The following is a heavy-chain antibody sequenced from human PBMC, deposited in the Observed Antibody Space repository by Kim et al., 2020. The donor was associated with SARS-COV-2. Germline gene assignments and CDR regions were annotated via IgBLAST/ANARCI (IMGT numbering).Heavy chain of an antibody. CDR2: IKTDGTNT. V-gene: IGHV3-74*01. Sequence: GGSLRLSCAASGFTFSNYWMHWVRQAPGKGLEWVSRIKTDGTNTIYADSVRGRFTISRDNAENTLYLQMNSLRAEDAAVYYCTRAYGTTYNPSIYFDYWG. D-gene: IGHD1-1*01. CDR3: TRAYGTTYNPSIYFDY. J-gene: IGHJ4*01. CDR1: GFTFSNYW.